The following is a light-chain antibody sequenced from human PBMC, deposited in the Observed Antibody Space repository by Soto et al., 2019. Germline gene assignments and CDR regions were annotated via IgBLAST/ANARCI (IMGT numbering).Light chain of an antibody. J-gene: IGKJ1*01. CDR3: QQYHSSPQT. Sequence: DIVMTQSPDFLAVSLGERATINCKSSQSVLSRSTNQNHLAWYQQKPRQPPKLLIYWATTRESGVPDRFSGSGSGTDFTLAITNLQAEDVAVYYCQQYHSSPQTFGQGTKVDIK. CDR1: QSVLSRSTNQNH. V-gene: IGKV4-1*01. CDR2: WAT.